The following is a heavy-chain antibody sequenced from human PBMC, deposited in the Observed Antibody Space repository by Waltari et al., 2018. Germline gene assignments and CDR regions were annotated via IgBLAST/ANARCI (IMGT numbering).Heavy chain of an antibody. Sequence: EVQLVESGGGLVQPGGSLRLSCAASGFTFSSYAMSWVRQAPGKGLELVSAISGSGGSTYYADPVKGRFTISRDNSKNTLYLQMNSLRAEDTAVYYCAKPLLWFGELSNSDEYFQHWGQGTLVTVSS. CDR2: ISGSGGST. V-gene: IGHV3-23*04. D-gene: IGHD3-10*01. J-gene: IGHJ1*01. CDR1: GFTFSSYA. CDR3: AKPLLWFGELSNSDEYFQH.